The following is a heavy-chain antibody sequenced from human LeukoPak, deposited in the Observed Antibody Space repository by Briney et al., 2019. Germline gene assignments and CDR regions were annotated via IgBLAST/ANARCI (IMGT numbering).Heavy chain of an antibody. D-gene: IGHD2-2*01. Sequence: SQTLSLTCTVSGGSISSGGYYWSWIRQHPGTGLEWIGYIYYSGSTYYNPSLKSRVTISVDTSKNQFSLKLSSVTAADTAVYYCAREGYCSSTSCPGGNWFDPWGQGTLVTVSS. V-gene: IGHV4-31*03. CDR1: GGSISSGGYY. J-gene: IGHJ5*02. CDR2: IYYSGST. CDR3: AREGYCSSTSCPGGNWFDP.